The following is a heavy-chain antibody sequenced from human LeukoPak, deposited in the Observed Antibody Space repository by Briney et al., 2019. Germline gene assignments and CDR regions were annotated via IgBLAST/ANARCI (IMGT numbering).Heavy chain of an antibody. V-gene: IGHV4-59*01. CDR2: IYYSGST. CDR1: GGSISSYY. Sequence: SETLSLTCTVSGGSISSYYWSWIRQPPGKGLEWIGYIYYSGSTNYNPSLKSRVTVSVDTSKNQFSLKLSPVTAADTAVYYCARVAVAFDPWGQGTLVTVSS. D-gene: IGHD6-19*01. J-gene: IGHJ5*02. CDR3: ARVAVAFDP.